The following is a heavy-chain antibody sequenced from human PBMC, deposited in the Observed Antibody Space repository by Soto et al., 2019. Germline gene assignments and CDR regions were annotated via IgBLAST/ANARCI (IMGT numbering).Heavy chain of an antibody. Sequence: EVPVLESGGGLVQPGGSLRLSCAASGFTFSSYALTWIRQAPGKGLEWVSAITGSGGSTFYADSAKGRFTISRDNSKSTLYLQMNSLRAEDTAVYYCAKGSRSTYPYYLDYWGQGTLVTVSS. J-gene: IGHJ4*02. CDR2: ITGSGGST. CDR3: AKGSRSTYPYYLDY. CDR1: GFTFSSYA. D-gene: IGHD3-10*01. V-gene: IGHV3-23*01.